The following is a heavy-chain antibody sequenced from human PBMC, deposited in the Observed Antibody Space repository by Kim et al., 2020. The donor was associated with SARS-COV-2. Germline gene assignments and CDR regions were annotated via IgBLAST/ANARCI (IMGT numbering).Heavy chain of an antibody. CDR3: AREGSITMVRGSTYYYYYG. V-gene: IGHV4-59*01. CDR2: IYYSGST. Sequence: SETLSLTCTVSGGSISSYYWSWIRQPPGKGLEWIGYIYYSGSTNYNPSLKSRVTISVDTSKNQFSLKLSSVTAADTAVYYCAREGSITMVRGSTYYYYYG. CDR1: GGSISSYY. D-gene: IGHD3-10*01. J-gene: IGHJ6*01.